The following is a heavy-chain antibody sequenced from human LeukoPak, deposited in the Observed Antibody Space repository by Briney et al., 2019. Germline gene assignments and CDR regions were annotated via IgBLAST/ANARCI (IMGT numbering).Heavy chain of an antibody. CDR3: ARGSVAVTNWFDP. V-gene: IGHV1-2*02. CDR2: IKPNSGGT. J-gene: IGHJ5*02. D-gene: IGHD6-19*01. Sequence: ASVKVSCKASGYTFTGYYMLWVRQAPGQGLEWMGWIKPNSGGTNYAQKFQGRVTMTRDTSISTAYMELSRLRSDDTAVYYCARGSVAVTNWFDPWGQGTLVTVSS. CDR1: GYTFTGYY.